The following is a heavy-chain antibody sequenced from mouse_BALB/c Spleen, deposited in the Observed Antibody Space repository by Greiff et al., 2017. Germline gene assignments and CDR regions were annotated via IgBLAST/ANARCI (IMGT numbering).Heavy chain of an antibody. D-gene: IGHD1-1*01. CDR3: ARPVDYYGSSYVDY. CDR1: GFTFSSYA. V-gene: IGHV5-9-3*01. J-gene: IGHJ2*01. CDR2: ISSGGSYT. Sequence: EVKLVESGGGLVKPGGSLKLSCAASGFTFSSYAMSWVRQTPEKGLEWVATISSGGSYTYYPDSVKGRFTISRDNAKNTLYLQMSSLRSEDTAMYYCARPVDYYGSSYVDYWGQGTTLTVSS.